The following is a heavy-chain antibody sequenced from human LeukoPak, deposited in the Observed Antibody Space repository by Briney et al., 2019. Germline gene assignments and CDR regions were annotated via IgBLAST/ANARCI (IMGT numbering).Heavy chain of an antibody. J-gene: IGHJ6*03. CDR1: GFTFSDTW. V-gene: IGHV3-74*01. CDR3: ARHGIVGASRTAYFYYYMDV. CDR2: IRSDGSDT. D-gene: IGHD1-26*01. Sequence: GGSLRLSCAASGFTFSDTWMHWVRQAPGKGLVWVSRIRSDGSDTRYAESVKGRFTISRDNAKNTLYLQMNSLRAEDTAVYYCARHGIVGASRTAYFYYYMDVWGKGTTVTVSS.